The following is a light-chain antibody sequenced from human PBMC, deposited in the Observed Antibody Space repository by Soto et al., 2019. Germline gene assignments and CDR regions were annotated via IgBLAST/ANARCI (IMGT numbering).Light chain of an antibody. J-gene: IGKJ1*01. CDR3: QQYGSSGT. CDR1: QNISRS. CDR2: GTS. Sequence: EIVMTQSPVTLSVSPGERATLSCRASQNISRSLAWYQQKPGQGPSLLIYGTSTRAGGVPARFSGGGSGTDFTLTISRLEPEDFAVYYCQQYGSSGTFGQGTKADIK. V-gene: IGKV3-20*01.